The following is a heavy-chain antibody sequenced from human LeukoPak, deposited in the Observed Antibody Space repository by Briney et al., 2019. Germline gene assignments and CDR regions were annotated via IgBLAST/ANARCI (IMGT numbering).Heavy chain of an antibody. V-gene: IGHV3-30*02. CDR1: GITFSSYG. D-gene: IGHD4-17*01. CDR3: ARESGSVTSEVDFDY. J-gene: IGHJ4*02. Sequence: GGSLRLFCAASGITFSSYGMRWVRQAPGKGLEWVAFIRYDGSNKYYADSVKGRFTISRDNSKNTLYLQMNSLRAEDTAVYYCARESGSVTSEVDFDYWGQGTLVTVSS. CDR2: IRYDGSNK.